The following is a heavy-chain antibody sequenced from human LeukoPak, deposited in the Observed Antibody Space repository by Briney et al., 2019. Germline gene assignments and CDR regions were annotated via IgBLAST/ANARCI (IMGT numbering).Heavy chain of an antibody. Sequence: GGSLRLSCAASGFTFSSYEMNWVRQAPGKGLEWVSYISSSGSTIYYADSVKGRFTISRDNAKNSLYLQMNSLRAEDTAVYYCASSVPYDILTGYYFDYWGQGTLVTVSS. CDR3: ASSVPYDILTGYYFDY. CDR1: GFTFSSYE. V-gene: IGHV3-48*03. CDR2: ISSSGSTI. D-gene: IGHD3-9*01. J-gene: IGHJ4*02.